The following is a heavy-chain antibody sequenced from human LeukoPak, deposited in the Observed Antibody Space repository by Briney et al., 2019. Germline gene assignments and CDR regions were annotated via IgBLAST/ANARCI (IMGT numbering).Heavy chain of an antibody. Sequence: SETLSLTCVVSGGSFSGYYWSWIRQPPGKGLEWIGEINNSGSTNYNPSLKSRVTISVDTSKNQFSLKLSSVTAADKAVYYCARSCRILDIVATIRARLGGNGFDIWGQGTMVTVSS. V-gene: IGHV4-34*01. CDR2: INNSGST. J-gene: IGHJ3*02. CDR3: ARSCRILDIVATIRARLGGNGFDI. CDR1: GGSFSGYY. D-gene: IGHD5-12*01.